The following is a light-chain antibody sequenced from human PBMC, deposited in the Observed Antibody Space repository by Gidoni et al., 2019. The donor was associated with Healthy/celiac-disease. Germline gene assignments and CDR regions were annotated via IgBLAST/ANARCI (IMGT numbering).Light chain of an antibody. CDR1: QSISSY. Sequence: DIQMTQSPSSLSASVGDRVTITCRASQSISSYLNWYQQKPGKAPKLRIYAASSLQSGVPSRFSGSGSGTDFTLTISSLQPEDFATYYCQQSYSTTRTFGQGTKVEIK. J-gene: IGKJ1*01. V-gene: IGKV1-39*01. CDR2: AAS. CDR3: QQSYSTTRT.